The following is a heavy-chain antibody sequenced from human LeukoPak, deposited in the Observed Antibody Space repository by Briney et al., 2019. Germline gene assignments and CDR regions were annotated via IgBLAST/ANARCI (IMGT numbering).Heavy chain of an antibody. D-gene: IGHD6-13*01. CDR1: YSSISSGSYY. Sequence: SQTLSLTCSSWYSSISSGSYYWSWIRQPAGKGLEWIGRIYTSESTNYNPSLKSRVTISVDTSKNQFSLKLSSVTAADTAVYYCARSYSSSWYDYWGQGTLVTVSS. J-gene: IGHJ4*02. V-gene: IGHV4-61*02. CDR3: ARSYSSSWYDY. CDR2: IYTSEST.